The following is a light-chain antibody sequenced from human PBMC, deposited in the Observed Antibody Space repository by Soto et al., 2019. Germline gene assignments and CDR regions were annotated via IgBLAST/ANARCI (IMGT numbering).Light chain of an antibody. CDR3: QQYNNWPEYT. CDR2: GAS. CDR1: QSVGNG. J-gene: IGKJ2*01. V-gene: IGKV3-15*01. Sequence: VVLTQSPGTLSVSPGEGVTLSCRASQSVGNGMAWYQQKPGQAPRLLIFGASTRVTGIPARFSGSGSGTEFTITITSMQSDDFAVYYCQQYNNWPEYTFGPGTKLEIK.